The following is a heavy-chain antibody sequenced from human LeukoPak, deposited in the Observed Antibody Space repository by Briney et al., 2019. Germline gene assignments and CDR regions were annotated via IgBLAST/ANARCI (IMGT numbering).Heavy chain of an antibody. CDR3: ARVGRIVGATTPFYYFDY. D-gene: IGHD1-26*01. V-gene: IGHV1-18*01. J-gene: IGHJ4*02. CDR1: GYTFTSYA. Sequence: ASVKVSCKASGYTFTSYAMNWVRQAPGQGLEWMGWISAYNGNTNYAQKLQGRVTMTTDTSTSTAYMELRSLRSDDTAVYYCARVGRIVGATTPFYYFDYWGQGTLVTVSS. CDR2: ISAYNGNT.